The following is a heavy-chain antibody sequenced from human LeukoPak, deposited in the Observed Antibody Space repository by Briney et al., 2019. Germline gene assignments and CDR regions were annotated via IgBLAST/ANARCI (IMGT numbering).Heavy chain of an antibody. CDR1: GFTFSSYG. Sequence: PGGSLRLSCAASGFTFSSYGMHWVRQAPGKGLEWVAVIWYDGSNKYYADSVKGRFTISRDNSKNTLYLQMNSLRAEDTAVYYCARGYGGYSYAPPPFDYWGQGTPATVSS. V-gene: IGHV3-33*01. CDR2: IWYDGSNK. CDR3: ARGYGGYSYAPPPFDY. J-gene: IGHJ4*02. D-gene: IGHD5-18*01.